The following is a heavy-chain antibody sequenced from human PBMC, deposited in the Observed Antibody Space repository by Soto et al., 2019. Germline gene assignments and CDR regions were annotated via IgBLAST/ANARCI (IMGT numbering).Heavy chain of an antibody. Sequence: TSETLSLTCTVSGGSTSSSSYYWGWIRQPPGKGLEWIGSISYSGSTYYNPSLKSRVTISVDTSKNQFSLKLSSVTAADTAVYYCAIHYDYIWGSYRDRSYFDYWGQGALVTVSS. CDR3: AIHYDYIWGSYRDRSYFDY. V-gene: IGHV4-39*01. D-gene: IGHD3-16*02. J-gene: IGHJ4*02. CDR1: GGSTSSSSYY. CDR2: ISYSGST.